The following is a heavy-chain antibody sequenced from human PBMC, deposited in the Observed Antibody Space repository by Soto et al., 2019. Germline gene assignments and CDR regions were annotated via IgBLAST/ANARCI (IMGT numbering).Heavy chain of an antibody. CDR1: GYSFTSYW. Sequence: GESLKISCKGSGYSFTSYWIGWVRQMPGKGLEWMGIIYPGDSDTRYSPSFQGQVTISADKSISTAYLQWSSLKASDTAMYCCARHYSRVRGVNWVWFDPWGQGTLVTVSS. CDR2: IYPGDSDT. D-gene: IGHD3-10*01. V-gene: IGHV5-51*01. CDR3: ARHYSRVRGVNWVWFDP. J-gene: IGHJ5*02.